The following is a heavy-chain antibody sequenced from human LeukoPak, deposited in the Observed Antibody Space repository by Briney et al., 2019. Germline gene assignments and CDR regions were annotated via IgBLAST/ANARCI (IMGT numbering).Heavy chain of an antibody. V-gene: IGHV3-66*01. CDR1: GFTVSSNY. CDR3: ARTYGDYVYILGY. D-gene: IGHD4-17*01. CDR2: IYSGGST. Sequence: PGGSLRLSCAASGFTVSSNYMSWVRQAPGKGLEWVSVIYSGGSTYYADSVKGRFTISRDNSKNTVYLQMNSLRAEDTAVYYCARTYGDYVYILGYWGQGTLVTVSS. J-gene: IGHJ4*02.